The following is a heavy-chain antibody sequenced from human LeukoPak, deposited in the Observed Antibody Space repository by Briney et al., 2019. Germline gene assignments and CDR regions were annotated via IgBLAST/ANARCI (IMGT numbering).Heavy chain of an antibody. CDR3: AARKVRGVWFYLDY. J-gene: IGHJ4*02. D-gene: IGHD3-10*01. CDR2: IYSGGGT. Sequence: GGSLRLSCAASGFTVSNTYMGWVRQAPGKGLEWVSLIYSGGGTYSADSVKGRFAISTDNSKNTLYLQMNSLRVEDTAVYFCAARKVRGVWFYLDYWGQGTLVTVSS. CDR1: GFTVSNTY. V-gene: IGHV3-53*01.